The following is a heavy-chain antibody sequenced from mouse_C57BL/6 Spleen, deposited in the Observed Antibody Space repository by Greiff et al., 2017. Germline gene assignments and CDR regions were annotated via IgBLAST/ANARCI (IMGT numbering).Heavy chain of an antibody. CDR1: GYTFTSYW. CDR3: ARRADGSTLDY. J-gene: IGHJ2*01. D-gene: IGHD1-1*01. Sequence: QVQLQQPGAELVKPGASVKMSCTASGYTFTSYWITWVKQRPGQGLEWIGELYTGSGSTTYTEKFKSKATLSVDTSYSTAYMPLISLTSEDSAVYDCARRADGSTLDYWGQGTTLTVSS. CDR2: LYTGSGST. V-gene: IGHV1-55*01.